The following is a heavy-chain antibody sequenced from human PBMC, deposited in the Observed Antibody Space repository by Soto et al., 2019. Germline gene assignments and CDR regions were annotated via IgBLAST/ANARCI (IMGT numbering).Heavy chain of an antibody. D-gene: IGHD3-10*01. Sequence: SVKVSCKDSGGTLSSYAITWVRLAPGQGLEWMGGIIPIFNIPDYAQKFQGRVPITADKATSTAYMELSNLRPEDTAIYYCAKARGYGSGRNNHYYGMDVWGQGTTVTVSS. J-gene: IGHJ6*02. CDR1: GGTLSSYA. CDR3: AKARGYGSGRNNHYYGMDV. CDR2: IIPIFNIP. V-gene: IGHV1-69*10.